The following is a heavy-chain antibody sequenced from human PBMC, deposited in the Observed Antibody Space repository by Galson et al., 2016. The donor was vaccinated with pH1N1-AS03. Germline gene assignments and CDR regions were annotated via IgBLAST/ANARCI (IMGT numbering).Heavy chain of an antibody. CDR2: ISISGNYT. CDR3: AKYTIDWYEDY. Sequence: SLRLSCAASGFTLRSYAMTWVRQAPGKGLEWVSAISISGNYTYYAAAVKGRFTISRDGSKNTLYLQMNGLRGEDTAVFYRAKYTIDWYEDYWGQGTLVTVSS. J-gene: IGHJ4*02. D-gene: IGHD6-19*01. V-gene: IGHV3-23*01. CDR1: GFTLRSYA.